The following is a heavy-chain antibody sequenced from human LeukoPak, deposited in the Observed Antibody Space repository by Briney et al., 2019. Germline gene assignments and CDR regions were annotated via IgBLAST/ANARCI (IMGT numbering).Heavy chain of an antibody. CDR2: IKQDGSEK. CDR3: ARGQTTVTN. V-gene: IGHV3-7*03. Sequence: GGSLRLSCAASGFTFSNAWMSWVRQAPGKGLEWVANIKQDGSEKYYVDSVKGRFTISRDNAKNSLYLQMNSLRAEDTAVYYCARGQTTVTNWGQGTLVTVSS. D-gene: IGHD4-17*01. J-gene: IGHJ4*02. CDR1: GFTFSNAW.